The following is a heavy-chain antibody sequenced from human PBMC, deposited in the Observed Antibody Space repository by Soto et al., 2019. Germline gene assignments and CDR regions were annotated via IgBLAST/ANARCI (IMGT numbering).Heavy chain of an antibody. CDR3: AKWAPEDCPSGVCYGRSYYGLDV. CDR2: ISGSSDTT. D-gene: IGHD2-8*01. V-gene: IGHV3-23*01. J-gene: IGHJ6*02. Sequence: EVQLLESGGDLVQPGGSLRLSCAASGFTFSSYAMSWVRQAPGKGLEWVSGISGSSDTTYYADSVKGRFPISRDTSKNTLSLQMHSLGAEDTAVYYCAKWAPEDCPSGVCYGRSYYGLDVWGQGTTVTVSS. CDR1: GFTFSSYA.